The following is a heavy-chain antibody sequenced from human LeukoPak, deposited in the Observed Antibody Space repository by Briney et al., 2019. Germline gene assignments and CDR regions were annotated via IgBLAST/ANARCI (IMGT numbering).Heavy chain of an antibody. J-gene: IGHJ2*01. D-gene: IGHD4-17*01. CDR2: MNPNSGNT. Sequence: GASVKVSCKASGYTFTSYDINWVRQATGQGLEWMGWMNPNSGNTGYAQKFQGRVTLTRDTSTTTVYMDLSGLRPEDTAVYYCARGRTVTNDFDLWGRGTLLTVSS. CDR1: GYTFTSYD. CDR3: ARGRTVTNDFDL. V-gene: IGHV1-8*01.